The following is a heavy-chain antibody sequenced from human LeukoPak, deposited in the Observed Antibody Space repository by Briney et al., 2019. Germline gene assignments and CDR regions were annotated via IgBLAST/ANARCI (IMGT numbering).Heavy chain of an antibody. CDR1: GASISSFY. V-gene: IGHV4-4*07. CDR2: IYTSGST. Sequence: SETLSLTCTVSGASISSFYWSWIRQPAGKGLEWIGRIYTSGSTYYNPSLKSRVTISVDPSKNQFSLKLSSVTAADTAVYYCARHVEDDFWSGYYTAQWWFGPWGQGTLVIVSS. J-gene: IGHJ5*02. D-gene: IGHD3-3*01. CDR3: ARHVEDDFWSGYYTAQWWFGP.